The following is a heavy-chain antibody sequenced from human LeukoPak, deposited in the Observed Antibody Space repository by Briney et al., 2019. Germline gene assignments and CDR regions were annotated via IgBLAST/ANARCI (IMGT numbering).Heavy chain of an antibody. CDR2: MNPNSGNT. D-gene: IGHD3-3*01. J-gene: IGHJ6*03. CDR1: GYTFTSYD. CDR3: ARGPLYYDFWSGYLDV. Sequence: ASVKVSCKASGYTFTSYDINWVRQAPGQGLEWMGWMNPNSGNTGYPQKFQGRVTMTRNTSISTAYMELSSLRSEDTAVYYCARGPLYYDFWSGYLDVWGKGTTVTVSS. V-gene: IGHV1-8*01.